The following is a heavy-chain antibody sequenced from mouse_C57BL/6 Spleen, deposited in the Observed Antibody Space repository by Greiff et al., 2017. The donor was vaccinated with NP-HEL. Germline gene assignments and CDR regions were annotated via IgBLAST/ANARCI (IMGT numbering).Heavy chain of an antibody. CDR2: ISDGGSYT. CDR3: ARDKAREGYFGY. V-gene: IGHV5-4*01. CDR1: GFTFSSYA. Sequence: EVKLVESGGGLVKPGGSLKLSCAASGFTFSSYAMSWVRQTPEKRLEWVATISDGGSYTYYPDNLKGRFTISRDNAKNNLYLQMSHLKSEDTAMYYCARDKAREGYFGYWGKGTTLTVSS. J-gene: IGHJ2*01.